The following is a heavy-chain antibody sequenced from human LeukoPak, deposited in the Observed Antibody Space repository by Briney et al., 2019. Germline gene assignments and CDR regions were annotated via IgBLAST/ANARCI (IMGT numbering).Heavy chain of an antibody. V-gene: IGHV3-23*01. CDR2: ISGSGGST. D-gene: IGHD3-10*01. CDR3: AKDFRGVIILYYFDY. Sequence: GGSLRLSCAASGFTFSSYAMSWVRQAPGKGLEWVSAISGSGGSTYHADSVKGRFTISRDNSKNTLYLQMNSLRAEDTAVYYCAKDFRGVIILYYFDYWGQGTLVTVAS. J-gene: IGHJ4*02. CDR1: GFTFSSYA.